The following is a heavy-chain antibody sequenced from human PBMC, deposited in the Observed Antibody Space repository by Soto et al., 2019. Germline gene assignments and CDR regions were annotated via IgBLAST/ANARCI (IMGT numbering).Heavy chain of an antibody. V-gene: IGHV1-18*04. J-gene: IGHJ4*02. CDR2: ISAYTGKA. CDR1: GYVFISYG. CDR3: ARDQRYYGSGSYYSDN. D-gene: IGHD3-10*01. Sequence: GASVKVSCKTSGYVFISYGISWVRQAPGHGLEWVGWISAYTGKADYAQKFQGRFTMTTETSTSTAFLELWSLRSDDRAVYYCARDQRYYGSGSYYSDNWGQGTLVTVSS.